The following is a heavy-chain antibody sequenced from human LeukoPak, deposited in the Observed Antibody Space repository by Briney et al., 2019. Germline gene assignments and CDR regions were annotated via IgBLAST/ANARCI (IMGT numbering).Heavy chain of an antibody. CDR2: FYPEDGET. V-gene: IGHV1-24*01. J-gene: IGHJ5*02. Sequence: ASVKVSCKVSGYTLTELSMHWVRQAPGKGLEWMGGFYPEDGETIYAQKFQGRVTMTEDTSTDTAYMELSSPRSEDTAVYYCASVYTSDAGGYGDYGNWFDPWGQGTLVTVSS. CDR1: GYTLTELS. D-gene: IGHD4-17*01. CDR3: ASVYTSDAGGYGDYGNWFDP.